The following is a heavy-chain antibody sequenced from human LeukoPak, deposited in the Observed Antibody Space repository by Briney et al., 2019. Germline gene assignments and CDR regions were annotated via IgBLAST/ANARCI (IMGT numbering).Heavy chain of an antibody. CDR3: ARGGSGYSYGYPERRVDY. CDR2: VNPNSGGT. D-gene: IGHD5-18*01. V-gene: IGHV1-2*02. Sequence: ASVKVSCKASGYTFTVYYMHWVRQAPGQGLEWMGWVNPNSGGTNYTQKFQGRVTITRDTSISTAYMQLSRLRSDDTAVYYCARGGSGYSYGYPERRVDYWGQGTLVTVSS. CDR1: GYTFTVYY. J-gene: IGHJ4*02.